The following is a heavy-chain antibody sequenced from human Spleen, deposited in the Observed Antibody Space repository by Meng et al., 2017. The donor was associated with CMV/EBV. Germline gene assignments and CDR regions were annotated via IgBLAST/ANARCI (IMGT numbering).Heavy chain of an antibody. V-gene: IGHV4-34*01. CDR2: INHSGST. J-gene: IGHJ4*02. CDR1: GGSFSGYY. D-gene: IGHD3-22*01. Sequence: GSLRLSCAVYGGSFSGYYWSWIRQPPGKGLEWIGEINHSGSTNYNPSLKSRVTISVDTSKNQFSLKLSSVTAADTAVYYCARSNYYDSSGLVYWGQGTLVTVSS. CDR3: ARSNYYDSSGLVY.